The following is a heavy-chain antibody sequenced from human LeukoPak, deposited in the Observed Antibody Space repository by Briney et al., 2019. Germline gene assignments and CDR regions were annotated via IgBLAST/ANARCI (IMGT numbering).Heavy chain of an antibody. CDR2: ISDSGGS. CDR3: ASQDPLYNGAHWVHFQH. V-gene: IGHV4-61*01. J-gene: IGHJ1*01. D-gene: IGHD5-12*01. CDR1: GGSVSSGISY. Sequence: PSETLSLTCSVSGGSVSSGISYWSWIRQPPGEGLEWIAYISDSGGSDYNPSLRGRVTISLDTSKNQFSLRLTSVTAADTAVYYCASQDPLYNGAHWVHFQHWGQGTLVTVSS.